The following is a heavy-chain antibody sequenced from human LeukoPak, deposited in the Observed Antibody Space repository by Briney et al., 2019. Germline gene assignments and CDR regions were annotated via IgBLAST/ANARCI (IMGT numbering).Heavy chain of an antibody. Sequence: GGSLRLSCAASGFTFSSYGMHWVRQAPGKGLEWVAVISYDGSNKYYADSVKGRFTISRDNSKNTLYLQMNSLRAEDTAVYYCAKEVRRGPSGWYRGNWFDPWGQGTLVTVSS. CDR1: GFTFSSYG. CDR3: AKEVRRGPSGWYRGNWFDP. CDR2: ISYDGSNK. V-gene: IGHV3-30*18. D-gene: IGHD6-19*01. J-gene: IGHJ5*02.